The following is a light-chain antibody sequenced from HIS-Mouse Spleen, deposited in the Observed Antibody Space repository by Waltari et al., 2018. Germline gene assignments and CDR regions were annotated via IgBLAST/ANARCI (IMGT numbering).Light chain of an antibody. CDR3: QVWDSSSVHVV. J-gene: IGLJ2*01. V-gene: IGLV3-21*03. Sequence: SYVLTQPPSVSVAPGKTARITCGGNNIGSKSVHWYQQKPGQAPRLVAYDDSDRPSGIPERFTSSHSGNTDPLTVSKVEAGDEDDDYCQVWDSSSVHVVFGGGNKLTVL. CDR1: NIGSKS. CDR2: DDS.